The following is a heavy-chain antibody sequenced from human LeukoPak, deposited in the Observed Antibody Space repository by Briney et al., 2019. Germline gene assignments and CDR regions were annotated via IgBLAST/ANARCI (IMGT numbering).Heavy chain of an antibody. CDR2: IYPGDSDT. CDR3: ARQGGGYCSSTSCYDPLDY. Sequence: GESLKISCKGSGYSFTTYWIGWVRQMPGKGLEWMGIIYPGDSDTRYSPSFQGQVTISADKSISTAYLQWSSLKASDTAMYYCARQGGGYCSSTSCYDPLDYWGQGTLVTVSS. J-gene: IGHJ4*02. CDR1: GYSFTTYW. D-gene: IGHD2-2*01. V-gene: IGHV5-51*01.